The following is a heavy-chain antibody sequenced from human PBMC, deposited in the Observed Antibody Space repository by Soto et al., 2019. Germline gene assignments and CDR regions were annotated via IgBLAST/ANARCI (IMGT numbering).Heavy chain of an antibody. J-gene: IGHJ3*02. D-gene: IGHD3-16*01. CDR2: INHIGST. CDR1: GGSSRGYY. CDR3: ARTQGEIYCIFCFFYSVESVHTFYI. V-gene: IGHV4-34*01. Sequence: SETLSLTCAAYGGSSRGYYWSWIRQPPGKGQEWIGEINHIGSTNNNPSLKSRVTTSVDTSKKQFSLKLSSVTAADTAVYYCARTQGEIYCIFCFFYSVESVHTFYIFAQRTIVTVS.